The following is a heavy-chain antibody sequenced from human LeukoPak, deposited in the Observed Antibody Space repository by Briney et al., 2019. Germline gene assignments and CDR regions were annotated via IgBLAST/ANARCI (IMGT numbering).Heavy chain of an antibody. CDR3: ARDGDSSGYYAAFDI. Sequence: GGSLRLSCVASGFTFSSYSMNWVRQAPGKGLEWLSYISSSSSIIYYADSVKGRFTISRDNAKNSLYLQMNSLRDEDTAVYYCARDGDSSGYYAAFDIWGQGTMVTVSS. D-gene: IGHD3-22*01. CDR2: ISSSSSII. CDR1: GFTFSSYS. J-gene: IGHJ3*02. V-gene: IGHV3-48*02.